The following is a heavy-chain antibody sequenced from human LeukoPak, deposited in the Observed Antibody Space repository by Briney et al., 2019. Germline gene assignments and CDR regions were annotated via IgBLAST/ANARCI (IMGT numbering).Heavy chain of an antibody. V-gene: IGHV3-23*01. D-gene: IGHD5-12*01. CDR1: GFTFSNYP. Sequence: GGSLRLSCAASGFTFSNYPMSWVRQAPGKGLEWVSTISSSGGSTYYAGSVKGRFTISRDNSKNTLYLQMNSLRAEDTAVYYCAREKRGYSGYDYGYNWFDPWGQGTLVTVSS. J-gene: IGHJ5*02. CDR2: ISSSGGST. CDR3: AREKRGYSGYDYGYNWFDP.